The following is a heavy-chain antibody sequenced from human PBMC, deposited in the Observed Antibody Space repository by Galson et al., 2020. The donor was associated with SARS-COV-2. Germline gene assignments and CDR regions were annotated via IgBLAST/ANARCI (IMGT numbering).Heavy chain of an antibody. CDR1: GFTFTSYW. J-gene: IGHJ4*02. Sequence: GGSLRLSCVGSGFTFTSYWMSWVRQTPGKGLEWVANINQGGNVKNYVDSVKGRFTISRDNAKNSLYLQMNSLRAEDTAVYYCARGSAAPADWGQGTLVTVSS. V-gene: IGHV3-7*03. D-gene: IGHD2-15*01. CDR3: ARGSAAPAD. CDR2: INQGGNVK.